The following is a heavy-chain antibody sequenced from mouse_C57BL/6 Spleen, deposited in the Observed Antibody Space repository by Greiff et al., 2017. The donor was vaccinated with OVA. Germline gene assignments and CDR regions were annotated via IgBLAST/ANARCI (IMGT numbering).Heavy chain of an antibody. CDR1: GYTFTEYT. CDR3: ARHETDGYYVYAMDY. CDR2: FYPGSGSI. V-gene: IGHV1-62-2*01. Sequence: VKLVESGAELVKPGASVKLSCKASGYTFTEYTIHWVKQRSGQGLEWIGWFYPGSGSIKYNEKFKDKATLTADKSSSTVYMELSRLTSEDSAVYFCARHETDGYYVYAMDYWGQGTSVTVSS. D-gene: IGHD2-3*01. J-gene: IGHJ4*01.